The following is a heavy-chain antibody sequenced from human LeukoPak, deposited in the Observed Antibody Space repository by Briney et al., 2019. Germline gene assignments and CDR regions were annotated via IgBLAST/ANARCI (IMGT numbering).Heavy chain of an antibody. CDR2: IKQDGSET. CDR1: GFTFSSYA. V-gene: IGHV3-7*01. D-gene: IGHD5-18*01. CDR3: AREPASYGYSYHFDY. J-gene: IGHJ4*02. Sequence: PGGSLRLSCSASGFTFSSYAMSWVRQAPGKGLEWVVNIKQDGSETYSVDSVKGRFTISRDNAKNSLYLQMNSLRAEDTAVYYCAREPASYGYSYHFDYWGQGTLVTVSS.